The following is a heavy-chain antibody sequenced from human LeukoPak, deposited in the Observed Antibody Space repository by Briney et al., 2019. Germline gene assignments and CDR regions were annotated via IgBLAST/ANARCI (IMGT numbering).Heavy chain of an antibody. Sequence: GASVKVSCKASGYTFTSYGISWVRQALRQGLEWMGWISAYNGNTNYAQKFQGRVTMTTETSTSTAYMELRRLRSDDTAVYYCARASLWELVSDWGQGTLVTVSS. CDR1: GYTFTSYG. CDR2: ISAYNGNT. D-gene: IGHD3-10*01. CDR3: ARASLWELVSD. V-gene: IGHV1-18*01. J-gene: IGHJ4*02.